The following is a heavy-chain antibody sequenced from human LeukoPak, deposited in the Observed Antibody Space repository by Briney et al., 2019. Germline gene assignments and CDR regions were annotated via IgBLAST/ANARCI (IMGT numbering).Heavy chain of an antibody. CDR2: IIPIFGTA. Sequence: ASVKVSCKASGGTFSSYAISWVRQAPGQGLEWMGGIIPIFGTANYAQKFQGRVTITTDESTSTAYMELSSLRSEDTAVYYCATISSYYYDSSGTQFDYWGQGTLVTVSS. V-gene: IGHV1-69*05. CDR3: ATISSYYYDSSGTQFDY. J-gene: IGHJ4*02. D-gene: IGHD3-22*01. CDR1: GGTFSSYA.